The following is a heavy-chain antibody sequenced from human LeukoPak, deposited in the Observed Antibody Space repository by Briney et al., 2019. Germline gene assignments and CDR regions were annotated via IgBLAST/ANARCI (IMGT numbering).Heavy chain of an antibody. J-gene: IGHJ4*02. V-gene: IGHV4-34*01. CDR3: ARDGYSSSSFDY. D-gene: IGHD6-13*01. Sequence: SETLSLTCAVYGGSFSGYYWSWIRQPPGKGLEWIGEINHSGSTNYNPSLKSRVTISVDTAKNQFSLKLSSVTAADPAVYYCARDGYSSSSFDYWGQGTLVTVSS. CDR1: GGSFSGYY. CDR2: INHSGST.